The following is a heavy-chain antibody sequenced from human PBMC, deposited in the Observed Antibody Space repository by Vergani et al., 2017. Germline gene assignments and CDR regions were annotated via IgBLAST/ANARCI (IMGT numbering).Heavy chain of an antibody. CDR2: IDWDDDK. Sequence: QVTLKESGPALVKPTQTLKLTCPFSGFSLSTSGMRVSWIRQPPGKALEWLARIDWDDDKFYSTSLKTRLTISKDTSKNQVVLTMTNMDPVDTATYYCARSWGIAAADPYFDYWGQGTLVTVSS. V-gene: IGHV2-70*04. CDR1: GFSLSTSGMR. D-gene: IGHD6-13*01. CDR3: ARSWGIAAADPYFDY. J-gene: IGHJ4*02.